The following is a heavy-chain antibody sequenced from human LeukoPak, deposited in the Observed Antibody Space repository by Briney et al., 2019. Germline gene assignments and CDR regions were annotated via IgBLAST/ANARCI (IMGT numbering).Heavy chain of an antibody. Sequence: GGSLRLSCAASGFTLNTYTMNWVRQAPGKGLEWVSYISGSSGIIDYAGSVQGRFIISRDISKNTLYLQMNNLRAEDSALYYCARGGRGSAAVVAPRSFDIWGQGTMVTVSS. CDR3: ARGGRGSAAVVAPRSFDI. CDR2: ISGSSGII. J-gene: IGHJ3*02. D-gene: IGHD3-22*01. CDR1: GFTLNTYT. V-gene: IGHV3-48*01.